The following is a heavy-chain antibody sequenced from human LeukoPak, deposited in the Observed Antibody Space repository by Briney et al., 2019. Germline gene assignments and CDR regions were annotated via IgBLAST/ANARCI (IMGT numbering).Heavy chain of an antibody. Sequence: ASVKVSCKASGFSFTGYYIHWVRQARGQGLEWMGWIRPASGDTKYAQRFQGRVTMTRDTSISTAYMELSSLTSDDTAVYYCARDNSGWYEFDPWGQGTLVAVSS. CDR1: GFSFTGYY. CDR2: IRPASGDT. J-gene: IGHJ5*02. V-gene: IGHV1-2*02. CDR3: ARDNSGWYEFDP. D-gene: IGHD6-19*01.